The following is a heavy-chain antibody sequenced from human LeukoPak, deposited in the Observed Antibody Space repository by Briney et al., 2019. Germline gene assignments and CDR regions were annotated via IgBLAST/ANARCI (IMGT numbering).Heavy chain of an antibody. D-gene: IGHD2-2*01. V-gene: IGHV3-21*01. CDR1: GFTFSSYS. Sequence: PGGSLRLSRAASGFTFSSYSMNWVRQAPGKGLEWVSSISSSSYIYYADSVKGRFTISRDNAKNSLYLQMNSLRAEDTAVYYCARDPNIVVVPGSWFDPWGQGTLVTVSS. J-gene: IGHJ5*02. CDR3: ARDPNIVVVPGSWFDP. CDR2: ISSSSYI.